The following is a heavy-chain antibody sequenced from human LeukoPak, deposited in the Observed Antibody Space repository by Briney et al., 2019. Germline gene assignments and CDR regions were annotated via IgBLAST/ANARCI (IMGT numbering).Heavy chain of an antibody. Sequence: PSETLSLTCAVYGGSFSGYYWSWIRQPPGKGLEWIGYIYYSGSTNYNPSLKSRVTISVDTSKNQFSLKLSSVTAADTAVYYCASAAAGSSRHNYFDYWGQGTLVTVSS. CDR3: ASAAAGSSRHNYFDY. V-gene: IGHV4-59*01. D-gene: IGHD6-13*01. CDR2: IYYSGST. J-gene: IGHJ4*02. CDR1: GGSFSGYY.